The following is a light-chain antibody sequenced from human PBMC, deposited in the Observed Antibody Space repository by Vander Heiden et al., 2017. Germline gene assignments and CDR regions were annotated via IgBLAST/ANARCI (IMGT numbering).Light chain of an antibody. J-gene: IGLJ2*01. CDR3: QSYDSNLSCHVV. Sequence: QSVLPQPPLVSAAPGQRVTISCTGSSSNLGAGYDVHWYQQLPGTAPNLLIYGNSNRPSGVPDRFSGPKSGTSATLAIAGLQCEDEAGDYCQSYDSNLSCHVVFGGGTKLTVL. CDR1: SSNLGAGYD. CDR2: GNS. V-gene: IGLV1-40*01.